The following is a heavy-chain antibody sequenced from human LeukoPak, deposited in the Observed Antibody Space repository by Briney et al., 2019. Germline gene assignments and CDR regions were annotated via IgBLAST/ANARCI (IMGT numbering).Heavy chain of an antibody. CDR3: LYGGNSGDWVY. Sequence: SETLSLTCTVSGASIRSSTNWWSWVRQPPGKGLEWIGEILHSGSTNYNPSLKSRVTMSADKSKNQFSLNLRSVTAADTAVYYCLYGGNSGDWVYWGQGTLVTVSS. J-gene: IGHJ4*02. CDR2: ILHSGST. D-gene: IGHD4-23*01. CDR1: GASIRSSTNW. V-gene: IGHV4-4*02.